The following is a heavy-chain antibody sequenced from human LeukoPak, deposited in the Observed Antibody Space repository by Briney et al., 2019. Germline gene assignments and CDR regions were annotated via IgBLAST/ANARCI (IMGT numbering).Heavy chain of an antibody. CDR3: ASSPNDGSYYGGFDY. D-gene: IGHD1-26*01. J-gene: IGHJ4*02. Sequence: ASAKVSCKASGYTFTSYDINWVRQATGQGLEWMGWMNPNSGNTGYAQKFQGRVTMTRNTSISTAYMELSSLRSEDTAVYYCASSPNDGSYYGGFDYWSQGTLVTVSS. CDR1: GYTFTSYD. V-gene: IGHV1-8*01. CDR2: MNPNSGNT.